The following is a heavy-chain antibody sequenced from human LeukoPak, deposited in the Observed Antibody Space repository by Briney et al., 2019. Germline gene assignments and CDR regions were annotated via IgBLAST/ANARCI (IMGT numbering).Heavy chain of an antibody. CDR3: AKVGNWNQYYYYYMDV. CDR2: ISGSGGNT. CDR1: GFTFSSYA. V-gene: IGHV3-23*01. Sequence: SGGSLRLSCAASGFTFSSYAMSWVRQAPGKGLEWVSAISGSGGNTYYADSVKGRFTISRDNSKNTLFLQMDSLRAEDTAVYYCAKVGNWNQYYYYYMDVWGKGTTVTVSS. D-gene: IGHD1-1*01. J-gene: IGHJ6*03.